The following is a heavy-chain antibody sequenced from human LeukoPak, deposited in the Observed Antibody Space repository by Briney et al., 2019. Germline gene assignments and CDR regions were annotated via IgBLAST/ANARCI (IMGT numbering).Heavy chain of an antibody. Sequence: PGGTLSCSAAASGFTFSGSAMDRVGQASGKGLEWVVRIRRKTNSSGKAQAASVKGRFTISSDDSKNTVYLQMNRLKTEDTAVYSCTRSGPVVRAAKAWYYFDYWGQGTMVTVSS. CDR1: GFTFSGSA. V-gene: IGHV3-73*01. D-gene: IGHD2-2*01. CDR2: IRRKTNSSGK. CDR3: TRSGPVVRAAKAWYYFDY. J-gene: IGHJ4*02.